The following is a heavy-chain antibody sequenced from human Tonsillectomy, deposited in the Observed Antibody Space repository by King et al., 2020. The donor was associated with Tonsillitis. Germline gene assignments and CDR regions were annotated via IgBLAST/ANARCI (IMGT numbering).Heavy chain of an antibody. CDR3: ASGSYGDYDS. CDR2: ISVRGSGT. CDR1: GFTFSSYA. J-gene: IGHJ5*01. D-gene: IGHD1-26*01. Sequence: VQLVESGGGLVQPEESLRLSCIASGFTFSSYALSWVRQAPGKGLEWVSAISVRGSGTYYADSGKGRFTISRDNSKNTIYLQMNSLRSEDTAVYYCASGSYGDYDSWGQGTLVTVSS. V-gene: IGHV3-23*04.